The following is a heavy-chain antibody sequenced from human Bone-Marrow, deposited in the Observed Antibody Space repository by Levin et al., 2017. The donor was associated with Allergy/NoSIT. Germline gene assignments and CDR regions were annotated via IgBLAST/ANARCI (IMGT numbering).Heavy chain of an antibody. CDR3: VRQGGVFSYSSSWHVDL. CDR2: IYSAGGT. V-gene: IGHV4-39*01. CDR1: GASINNYNYY. Sequence: KSSETLSLTCTVSGASINNYNYYWGWVRQPPGKGLEWIGNIYSAGGTSYNPSLQSRLTISVDTSKSQFSLHLRSVSAADTAVYYCVRQGGVFSYSSSWHVDLWGRGILVSAS. D-gene: IGHD6-13*01. J-gene: IGHJ5*02.